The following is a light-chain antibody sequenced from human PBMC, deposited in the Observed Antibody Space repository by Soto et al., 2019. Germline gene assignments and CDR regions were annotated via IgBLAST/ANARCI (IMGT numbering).Light chain of an antibody. Sequence: IQMTQSPSSLSASVGDRVTITCRSSQVFNNYLAWYQQKPGKVPKLLISATSTLQSGVPSRFSGSGSGTDFTLTITSLQPEDGATYYCQRYNSVPPAFGQGTKVDIK. CDR3: QRYNSVPPA. J-gene: IGKJ1*01. V-gene: IGKV1-27*01. CDR2: ATS. CDR1: QVFNNY.